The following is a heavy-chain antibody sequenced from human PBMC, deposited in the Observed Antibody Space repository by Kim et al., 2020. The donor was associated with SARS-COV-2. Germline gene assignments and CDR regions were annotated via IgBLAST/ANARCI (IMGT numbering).Heavy chain of an antibody. D-gene: IGHD1-26*01. J-gene: IGHJ6*02. CDR1: GGSISSNY. V-gene: IGHV4-59*01. CDR2: IHYSGST. CDR3: ARDSGGGYYGYDYYYGMDV. Sequence: SETLSLTCTVSGGSISSNYWSWIRQPPGKGLEWIGFIHYSGSTNYNPSLKSRVTISVDTSKNQFSLKLSSVTAADTAVYYCARDSGGGYYGYDYYYGMDVWGQGTTVTVSS.